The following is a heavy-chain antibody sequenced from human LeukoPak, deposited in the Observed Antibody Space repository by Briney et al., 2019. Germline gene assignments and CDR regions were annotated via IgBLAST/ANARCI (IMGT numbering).Heavy chain of an antibody. D-gene: IGHD3-10*01. V-gene: IGHV3-7*04. J-gene: IGHJ4*02. CDR3: ARDGSGRDFSLDY. Sequence: GGSLRLSCAASGFDIRHYYTSWVRQAPGKGLEWVADIRHDGSNIYNVDSVRGRFTISRDNAKNSLFLQMNSLKDEDTAVYYCARDGSGRDFSLDYWGQGTLVTVSS. CDR2: IRHDGSNI. CDR1: GFDIRHYY.